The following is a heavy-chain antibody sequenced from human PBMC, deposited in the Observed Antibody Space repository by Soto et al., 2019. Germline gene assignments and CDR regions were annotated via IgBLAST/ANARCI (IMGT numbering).Heavy chain of an antibody. CDR3: AKGKPYYYDSSGYLAPDY. CDR1: ISMIKTNS. Sequence: SIQVCCTACISMIKTNSVSCLRQANGQGLEWMGGIIPVFGTPDYSQKFRGRVTITADESTSTVYMELRSLTSEDTAVYYCAKGKPYYYDSSGYLAPDYWGQGNLV. CDR2: IIPVFGTP. J-gene: IGHJ4*02. V-gene: IGHV1-69*13. D-gene: IGHD3-22*01.